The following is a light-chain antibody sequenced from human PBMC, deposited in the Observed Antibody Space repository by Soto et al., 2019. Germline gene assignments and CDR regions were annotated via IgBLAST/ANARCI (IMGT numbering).Light chain of an antibody. CDR1: RSNIGDNP. CDR2: YDD. CDR3: AAWDDSLNGVV. J-gene: IGLJ2*01. V-gene: IGLV1-36*01. Sequence: QSVLTQPPSVYETPAQRVTISCFGSRSNIGDNPVNWYQHLPGKAPKLLIYYDDLMPSGVSARFSGSKSGTSASLAISGLQSEDEADYYCAAWDDSLNGVVFGGGTKLTVL.